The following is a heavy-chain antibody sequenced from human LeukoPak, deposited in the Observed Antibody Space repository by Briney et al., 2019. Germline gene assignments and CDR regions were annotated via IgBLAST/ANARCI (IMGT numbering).Heavy chain of an antibody. CDR2: IYYSGST. J-gene: IGHJ3*02. V-gene: IGHV4-39*01. CDR1: GGSISSSSYY. Sequence: SETLSLTCTVSGGSISSSSYYWGWIRQPPGKGLEWIGGIYYSGSTYYNPSLKSRVTISVDTSKNQFSLKLSSVTAADTAVYYCARRNDFDIWGQGTMVTVSS. CDR3: ARRNDFDI.